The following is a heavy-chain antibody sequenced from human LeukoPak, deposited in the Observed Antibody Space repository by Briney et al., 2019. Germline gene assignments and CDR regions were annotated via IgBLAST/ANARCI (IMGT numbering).Heavy chain of an antibody. CDR3: AREPYYYGSGSLFDY. V-gene: IGHV3-21*01. Sequence: GGSLRLSCAASGFTFSSYSMNWVRQAPGKGLEWVSSISSSSSYIYYADSVKGRFTISRDNAKNSLYLQMNSLRAEDTAVYYCAREPYYYGSGSLFDYWGQGTLVTVSS. CDR2: ISSSSSYI. CDR1: GFTFSSYS. D-gene: IGHD3-10*01. J-gene: IGHJ4*02.